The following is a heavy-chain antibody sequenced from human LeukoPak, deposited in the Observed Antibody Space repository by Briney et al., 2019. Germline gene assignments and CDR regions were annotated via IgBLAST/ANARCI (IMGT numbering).Heavy chain of an antibody. Sequence: ASVKVSCKASGGTFSSYAISWVRQAPGQGLEWMGGIIPIFGTANYAQKFQGRVTITRNTSISTAYMELSSLRSEDTAVYYCARVPPTEDDQNWFDPWGQGSLVTVSS. J-gene: IGHJ5*02. D-gene: IGHD1-1*01. CDR3: ARVPPTEDDQNWFDP. V-gene: IGHV1-69*05. CDR2: IIPIFGTA. CDR1: GGTFSSYA.